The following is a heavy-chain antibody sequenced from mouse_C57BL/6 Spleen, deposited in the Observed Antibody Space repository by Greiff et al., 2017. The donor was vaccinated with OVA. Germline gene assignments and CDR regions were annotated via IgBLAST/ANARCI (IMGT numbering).Heavy chain of an antibody. Sequence: EVQLQESGAELVRPGASVKLSCTASGFNIKDDYMHWVKQRPEQGLEWIGWIDPENGDTEYASKFQGKATITADTSSNTAYLQLSSLTSEDTAVYYCTKLGGDYWGQGTTLTVSS. D-gene: IGHD4-1*01. J-gene: IGHJ2*01. V-gene: IGHV14-4*01. CDR3: TKLGGDY. CDR2: IDPENGDT. CDR1: GFNIKDDY.